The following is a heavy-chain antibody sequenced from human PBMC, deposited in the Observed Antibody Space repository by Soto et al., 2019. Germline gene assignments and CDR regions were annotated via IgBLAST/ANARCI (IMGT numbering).Heavy chain of an antibody. CDR2: ISSSSSYI. CDR1: GFTFSSYA. CDR3: ARHCRNYNILTVYSDHAFDI. V-gene: IGHV3-21*01. Sequence: GGSLRLSCAASGFTFSSYAMSWVRQAPGKGLEWVSSISSSSSYIYYADSVKGRFTIPRDNAKNSLYLQMNSLRAEDTAVYYYARHCRNYNILTVYSDHAFDIWGQGTMVTVSS. J-gene: IGHJ3*02. D-gene: IGHD3-9*01.